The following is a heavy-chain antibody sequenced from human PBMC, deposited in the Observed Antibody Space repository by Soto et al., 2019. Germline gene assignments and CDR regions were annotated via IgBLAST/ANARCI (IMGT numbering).Heavy chain of an antibody. J-gene: IGHJ4*02. V-gene: IGHV1-18*01. CDR2: ISAYNGNT. Sequence: ASVKVSCKASGYTFTSYGISWVRQAPGQGLEWMGWISAYNGNTNYAQKLQGRVTMTTDTSTSTAYMELRSLRSDDTAVYYCARGRGRQWLVKIMHDYWGQGTLVTVSS. CDR1: GYTFTSYG. D-gene: IGHD6-19*01. CDR3: ARGRGRQWLVKIMHDY.